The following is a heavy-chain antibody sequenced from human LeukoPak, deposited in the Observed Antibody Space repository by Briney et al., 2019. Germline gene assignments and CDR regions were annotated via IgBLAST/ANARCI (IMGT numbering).Heavy chain of an antibody. CDR2: LNSDGSTT. J-gene: IGHJ4*02. D-gene: IGHD6-19*01. CDR1: GFTFSRYR. CDR3: ASSGSGWYSFDY. Sequence: GGSLRLSCAASGFTFSRYRMHWVRQAPGKGLVWVSGLNSDGSTTNYAGSVKGRFTISRDNAKNTLYLQMNSLRAEDTAVYYCASSGSGWYSFDYWGQGTLVTVSS. V-gene: IGHV3-74*01.